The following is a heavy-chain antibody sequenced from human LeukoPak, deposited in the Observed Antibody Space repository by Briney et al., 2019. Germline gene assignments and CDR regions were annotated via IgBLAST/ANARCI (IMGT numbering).Heavy chain of an antibody. CDR1: GFTFSNYW. CDR3: AELGITMIGGV. D-gene: IGHD3-10*02. V-gene: IGHV3-21*01. Sequence: PGGSLRLSCAASGFTFSNYWMTWVRQAPGKGLEWVSSISSSSLYIYYADSVKGRFTISRDNAKNSLFLQMNSLRAEDTAVYYCAELGITMIGGVWGKGTTVTISS. J-gene: IGHJ6*04. CDR2: ISSSSLYI.